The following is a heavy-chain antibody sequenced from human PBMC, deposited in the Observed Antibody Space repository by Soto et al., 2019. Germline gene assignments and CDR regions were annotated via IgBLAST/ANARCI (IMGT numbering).Heavy chain of an antibody. J-gene: IGHJ6*03. CDR3: ARGATVTTYYYYYYMDV. CDR2: INHSGST. Sequence: QVQLQQWGAGLLKPSETLSLTCAVYGGSFSGYYWSWIRQPPGKGLEWIGEINHSGSTNYNPSLKSRVTISVDTSKHQFSLKLRSVTAADTAVYYCARGATVTTYYYYYYMDVWGKGTTVTVSS. V-gene: IGHV4-34*01. CDR1: GGSFSGYY. D-gene: IGHD4-17*01.